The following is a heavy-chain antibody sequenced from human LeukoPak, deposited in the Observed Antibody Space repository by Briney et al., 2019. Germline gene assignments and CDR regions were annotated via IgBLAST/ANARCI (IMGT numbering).Heavy chain of an antibody. Sequence: PGRSLRLSCAASGFTISSYWMSWVRQAPGKGLEWVANIKQDGSEKYYVDSVKGRFTISRDNAKNSLYLQMNSLRAEDTAVYYCARDHGAAAGTDYWGQGTLVTVSS. CDR3: ARDHGAAAGTDY. V-gene: IGHV3-7*01. CDR1: GFTISSYW. CDR2: IKQDGSEK. D-gene: IGHD6-13*01. J-gene: IGHJ4*02.